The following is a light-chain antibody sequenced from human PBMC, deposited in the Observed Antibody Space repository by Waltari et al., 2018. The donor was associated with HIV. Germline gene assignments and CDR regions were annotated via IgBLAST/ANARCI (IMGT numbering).Light chain of an antibody. J-gene: IGKJ4*01. Sequence: DIVLTQSPDSLAVSLGERATFHCRASRSVLSNSDHPNYLAWYQQKTGQSPNVLICWASARQSGVPDRFSAGGSGTKFSLTISSLQAADVAVYYCQQYYTVRPTFGGGTKVEIK. V-gene: IGKV4-1*01. CDR1: RSVLSNSDHPNY. CDR2: WAS. CDR3: QQYYTVRPT.